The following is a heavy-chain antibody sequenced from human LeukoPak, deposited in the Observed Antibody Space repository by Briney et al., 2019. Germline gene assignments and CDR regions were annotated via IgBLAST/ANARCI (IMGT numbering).Heavy chain of an antibody. CDR2: IKQDGSEK. D-gene: IGHD3-10*01. CDR1: GFTFSSYW. Sequence: PGGSLRLSCAASGFTFSSYWMSWVRQAPGKGLEWVANIKQDGSEKYYVDSVKGRFTISRDNSKNTLYLQMNSLRAEDTAVYYCARAIEFGELQGFDYWGQGTLVTVSS. CDR3: ARAIEFGELQGFDY. V-gene: IGHV3-7*01. J-gene: IGHJ4*02.